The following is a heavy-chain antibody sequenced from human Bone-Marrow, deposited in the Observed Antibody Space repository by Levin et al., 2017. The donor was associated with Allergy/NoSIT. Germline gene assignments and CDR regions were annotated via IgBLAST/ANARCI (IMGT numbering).Heavy chain of an antibody. J-gene: IGHJ6*03. Sequence: PGGSLRLSCAASGFTFSSYEMNWVRQAPGKGLEWVSYISSSGSTIYYADSVKGRFTISRDNAKNSLYLQMNSLRAEDTAVYYCASRTTSYYYDYYMDVWGKGTTVTVSS. CDR2: ISSSGSTI. D-gene: IGHD1-14*01. CDR1: GFTFSSYE. CDR3: ASRTTSYYYDYYMDV. V-gene: IGHV3-48*03.